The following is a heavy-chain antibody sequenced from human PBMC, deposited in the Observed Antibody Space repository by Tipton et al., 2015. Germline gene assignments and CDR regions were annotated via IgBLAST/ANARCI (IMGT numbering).Heavy chain of an antibody. CDR2: IFHRGGT. V-gene: IGHV4-38-2*01. CDR3: ARRAYGDYLFDY. CDR1: AYSISTDYY. D-gene: IGHD4-17*01. J-gene: IGHJ4*02. Sequence: TLSLTCAVSAYSISTDYYWGWIRQPPGKGLEWIGSIFHRGGTNYNPSLKSRVTISLDTSKNQFSLKLNSVTAADTAVYYCARRAYGDYLFDYWGQGTLVTVSS.